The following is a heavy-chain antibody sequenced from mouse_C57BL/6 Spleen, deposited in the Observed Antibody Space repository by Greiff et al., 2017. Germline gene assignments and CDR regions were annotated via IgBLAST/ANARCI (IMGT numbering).Heavy chain of an antibody. J-gene: IGHJ2*01. CDR3: TGWRSTMVTLDY. CDR1: GYTFTDYE. Sequence: VQLQQSGAELVRPGASVTLSCTASGYTFTDYEMHWVKQTPVHGLEWIGAIDPETGGTAYNQKFKGKAILTADKSSSTAYMELRSLTSEDSAVYYCTGWRSTMVTLDYWGQGTTLTVSS. CDR2: IDPETGGT. D-gene: IGHD2-2*01. V-gene: IGHV1-15*01.